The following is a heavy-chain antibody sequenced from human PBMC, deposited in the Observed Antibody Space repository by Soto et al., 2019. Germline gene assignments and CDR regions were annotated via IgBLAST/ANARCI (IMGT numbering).Heavy chain of an antibody. D-gene: IGHD3-10*01. CDR3: AGSFKYGSGTFDALDV. J-gene: IGHJ3*01. V-gene: IGHV1-69*01. CDR2: IIPIFGTA. CDR1: GGTSSDYA. Sequence: QVLLVQSGTEVKKPGSSVKVSCQASGGTSSDYALTWVRQAPGHGLEWMGGIIPIFGTANYAQRFQGRGSITEDESSSTAYMELRRLKAEDTAVYYCAGSFKYGSGTFDALDVWGHGTMVMVSS.